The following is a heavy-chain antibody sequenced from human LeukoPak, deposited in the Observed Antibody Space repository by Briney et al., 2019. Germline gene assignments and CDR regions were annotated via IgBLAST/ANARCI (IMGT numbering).Heavy chain of an antibody. CDR3: ARDLGSGSLHY. D-gene: IGHD1-26*01. Sequence: GASVKVSCKASGYTFTSYAIHWVRQVPGQRLEWLGWINTGNGDTRYSQTFQGRVTITSYTSASTAYMELSSLRSEDTAVYFCARDLGSGSLHYWGQGTLVTVSS. CDR1: GYTFTSYA. CDR2: INTGNGDT. V-gene: IGHV1-3*04. J-gene: IGHJ4*02.